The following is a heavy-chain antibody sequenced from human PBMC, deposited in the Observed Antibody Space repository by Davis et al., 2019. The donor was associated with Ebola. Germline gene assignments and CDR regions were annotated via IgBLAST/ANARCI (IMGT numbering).Heavy chain of an antibody. CDR2: IYHSGST. V-gene: IGHV4/OR15-8*01. D-gene: IGHD3-10*01. CDR1: GFTFSSYSM. Sequence: ESLKISCAASGFTFSSYSMNWVRQPPGKGLEWIGEIYHSGSTNYNPSLKSRVTISVDKSKNQFSLKLSSVTAADTAVYYCARESFTSGNYYTGYYYYGMDVWGQGSTVTVSS. CDR3: ARESFTSGNYYTGYYYYGMDV. J-gene: IGHJ6*02.